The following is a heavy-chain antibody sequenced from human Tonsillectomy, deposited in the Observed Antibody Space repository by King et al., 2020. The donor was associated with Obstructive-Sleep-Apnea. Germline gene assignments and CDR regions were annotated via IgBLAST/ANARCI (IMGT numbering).Heavy chain of an antibody. CDR2: SYYSGST. Sequence: QLQESGPGLVKPSETLSLTCTVSGGSISSYYWSWTRQPPGKGLQWIGYSYYSGSTNYHPTLKSRVTISVDTSKNQFSLKLSSVTAADTAVYYCARGGSRYNWFDPWGQGTLVTVSS. CDR3: ARGGSRYNWFDP. J-gene: IGHJ5*02. D-gene: IGHD2-2*01. CDR1: GGSISSYY. V-gene: IGHV4-59*01.